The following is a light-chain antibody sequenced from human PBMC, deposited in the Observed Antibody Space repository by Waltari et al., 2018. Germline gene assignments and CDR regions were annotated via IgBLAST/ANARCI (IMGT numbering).Light chain of an antibody. Sequence: QSALTQPASVSGSPGQSITISCTGTSGYIGGFALFSWYQQHPGKVPRLLIYEVTTRPSGVSSRFSGSKSDNSATLTISALQTEDEADYYCSSYSRGSSFVLFGGGTRLTVL. CDR2: EVT. CDR3: SSYSRGSSFVL. V-gene: IGLV2-23*02. J-gene: IGLJ2*01. CDR1: SGYIGGFAL.